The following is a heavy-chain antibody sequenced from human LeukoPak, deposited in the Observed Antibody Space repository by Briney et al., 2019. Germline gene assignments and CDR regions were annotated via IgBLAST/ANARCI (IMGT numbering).Heavy chain of an antibody. CDR2: ISDSGGST. V-gene: IGHV3-64D*09. Sequence: PGGSLRLSCSASGFPFSSYAMHWVRQAPGKGLEYVSAISDSGGSTYYADSVKGRFTISRDNSKNTLYLQMSSLRAEDTAVYYCARVISSWYVVGAFDIWGQGTMVTVSS. CDR3: ARVISSWYVVGAFDI. D-gene: IGHD6-13*01. J-gene: IGHJ3*02. CDR1: GFPFSSYA.